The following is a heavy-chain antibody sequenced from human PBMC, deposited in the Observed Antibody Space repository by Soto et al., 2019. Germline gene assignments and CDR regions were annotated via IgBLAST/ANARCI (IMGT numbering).Heavy chain of an antibody. V-gene: IGHV4-59*08. CDR1: GGSISSYY. Sequence: PSETLSLTCTVSGGSISSYYWSWIRQPPGKGLEWIGYIYYSGSTNYNPSLKSRITISVDTSKNQFSLKLSSVTAADTAVYYCASGSGSYYWYWVQGTLVSVSS. J-gene: IGHJ4*02. CDR2: IYYSGST. CDR3: ASGSGSYYWY. D-gene: IGHD3-10*01.